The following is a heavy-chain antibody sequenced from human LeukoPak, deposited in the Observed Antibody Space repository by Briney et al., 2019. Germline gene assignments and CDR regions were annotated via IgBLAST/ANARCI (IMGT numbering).Heavy chain of an antibody. CDR3: ARGGFCGGGRCFHPRFDY. V-gene: IGHV3-21*01. CDR2: ISAGSRHI. Sequence: GGSLRLSCEASGFTFSIYTMNWVRQAPGKGLEWVSLISAGSRHIYYADSVKGRFTISRDNSKNTLYLQMNSLRAEDTAVYYCARGGFCGGGRCFHPRFDYWGQGSLVTVSS. D-gene: IGHD2-15*01. CDR1: GFTFSIYT. J-gene: IGHJ4*02.